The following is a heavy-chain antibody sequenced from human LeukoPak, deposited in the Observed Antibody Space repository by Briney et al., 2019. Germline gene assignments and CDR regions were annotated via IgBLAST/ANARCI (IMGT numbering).Heavy chain of an antibody. D-gene: IGHD2-15*01. J-gene: IGHJ4*02. V-gene: IGHV1-46*03. CDR3: ARFGHCSGGSCYYFELDY. Sequence: GASVKVSCKASGCTFTSYYMHWVRQAPGQGLEWMGIINPSGGSTSCAQKFQGRVTMTRDTSTSTVYMELSSLRSEDTAVYYCARFGHCSGGSCYYFELDYWGQGTLVTVSS. CDR2: INPSGGST. CDR1: GCTFTSYY.